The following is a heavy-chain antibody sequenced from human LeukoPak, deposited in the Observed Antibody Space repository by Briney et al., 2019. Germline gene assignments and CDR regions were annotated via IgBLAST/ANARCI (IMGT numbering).Heavy chain of an antibody. V-gene: IGHV3-74*01. CDR3: TRRVDSTRWFDP. J-gene: IGHJ5*02. CDR2: INGDGTST. D-gene: IGHD1-1*01. Sequence: GGSLRLSCSVSVFTFSNYFMHCVRQAPGEGLVCVSRINGDGTSTIYADSVKGRFTVSRDNAKNTLYLQMNSLRAEDTAIYYCTRRVDSTRWFDPWGQGTLVSVSS. CDR1: VFTFSNYF.